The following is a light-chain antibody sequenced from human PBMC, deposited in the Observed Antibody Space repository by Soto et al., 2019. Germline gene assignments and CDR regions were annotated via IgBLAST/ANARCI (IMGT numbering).Light chain of an antibody. CDR3: QQYGSSPWT. CDR2: GAS. Sequence: ELVFTHSPGTLSLSPGERATLSCRASQSVSSSSLVWYQQKHGQAPRLLIYGASDRDTGIPDRFSGSGSGTDFTLTISRLEPEDCAVYYCQQYGSSPWTFGQGTKVDIK. J-gene: IGKJ1*01. CDR1: QSVSSSS. V-gene: IGKV3-20*01.